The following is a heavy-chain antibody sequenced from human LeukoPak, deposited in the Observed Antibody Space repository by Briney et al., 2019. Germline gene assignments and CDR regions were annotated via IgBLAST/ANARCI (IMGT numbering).Heavy chain of an antibody. CDR3: ARDSGKRYCSGGSCYSDD. Sequence: GGSLRLSCAASGFTFSSYWMSWVRQAPGKGLEWVASIKQDGSEKYYVDSVKGRFTISRDNAKNSLYLQMNSLRAEDTAVYYCARDSGKRYCSGGSCYSDDWGQGTLVTVSS. CDR1: GFTFSSYW. CDR2: IKQDGSEK. V-gene: IGHV3-7*01. J-gene: IGHJ4*02. D-gene: IGHD2-15*01.